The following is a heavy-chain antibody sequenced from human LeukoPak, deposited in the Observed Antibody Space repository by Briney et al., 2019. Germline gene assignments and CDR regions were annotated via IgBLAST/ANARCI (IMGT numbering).Heavy chain of an antibody. CDR2: ISTSGST. V-gene: IGHV4-4*07. Sequence: SETLSLTCTVSGGSISTYYWSWIRQPAGKGLEWIGRISTSGSTNYNPSLKSRVTMSVDTSKSQFSLELSSVTAADTAVYYCARDPRSEAGSSYYYYYGMDVWGQGTTVTVSS. CDR3: ARDPRSEAGSSYYYYYGMDV. J-gene: IGHJ6*02. CDR1: GGSISTYY. D-gene: IGHD6-19*01.